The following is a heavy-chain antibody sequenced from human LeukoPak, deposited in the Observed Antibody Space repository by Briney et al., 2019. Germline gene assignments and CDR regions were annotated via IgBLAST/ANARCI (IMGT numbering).Heavy chain of an antibody. CDR1: GYTFTGYY. Sequence: GASVKVSCKASGYTFTGYYIHWVRQAPGQGLEWVGWINPNSGGTNYAQKFQGRVTMTRDTSISTAYMELSRLRSDDTAVYYCARDGDGSGSYYNVLDYWGQGTLVTVSS. CDR3: ARDGDGSGSYYNVLDY. V-gene: IGHV1-2*02. CDR2: INPNSGGT. D-gene: IGHD3-10*01. J-gene: IGHJ4*02.